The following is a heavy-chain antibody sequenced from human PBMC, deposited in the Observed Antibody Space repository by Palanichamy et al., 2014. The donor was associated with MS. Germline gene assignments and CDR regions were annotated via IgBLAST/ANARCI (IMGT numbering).Heavy chain of an antibody. V-gene: IGHV4-59*01. CDR2: VFDSGIT. Sequence: QVHLQESGPGLVKPSETLSLTRLVSGGSFDIYYWSWFRQPPGKGLEWIGYVFDSGITSYNTSLQSRVTISLDTSKKQFSLNLHSVTAADTAVYYCAGFRAGGFWGQGTLVTVSS. CDR1: GGSFDIYY. J-gene: IGHJ4*02. D-gene: IGHD3-10*01. CDR3: AGFRAGGF.